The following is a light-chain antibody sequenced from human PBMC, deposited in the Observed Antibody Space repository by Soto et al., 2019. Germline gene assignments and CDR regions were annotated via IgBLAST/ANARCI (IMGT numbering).Light chain of an antibody. J-gene: IGKJ5*01. CDR2: DVS. CDR1: QSVGKD. Sequence: DIVLTESPAALSLSSGERATRSCRGSQSVGKDLAWYQQKPGEAPRLLIDDVSSRAPGIPARFSGSGSATDFTLTIRSLEPEDFAVYYCQQCNNWPPIPFGQGTRLEIK. CDR3: QQCNNWPPIP. V-gene: IGKV3-11*01.